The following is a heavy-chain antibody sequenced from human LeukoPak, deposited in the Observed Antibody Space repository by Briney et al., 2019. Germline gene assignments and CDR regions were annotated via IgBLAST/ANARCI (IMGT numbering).Heavy chain of an antibody. D-gene: IGHD5-12*01. J-gene: IGHJ4*02. V-gene: IGHV4-59*01. Sequence: AETLSLTCTVSGGTISSYYWSWIRQPPGKGLEWMGNIYYSGSTNYNPSLERRVTISVDTYKTQISLKLSSVTAAETAVYYCVRGIYSGYDYGYWGQGTLVTVSS. CDR1: GGTISSYY. CDR3: VRGIYSGYDYGY. CDR2: IYYSGST.